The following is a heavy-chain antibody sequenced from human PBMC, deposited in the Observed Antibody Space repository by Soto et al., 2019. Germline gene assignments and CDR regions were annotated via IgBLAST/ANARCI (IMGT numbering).Heavy chain of an antibody. CDR3: AKDRSRRRWVGATDIDD. CDR1: GFTFNIYG. CDR2: ISYDGSNT. Sequence: QVQLVESGGGVVQPGRSLRLSCAASGFTFNIYGMHWVRQAPGKGLEWVGVISYDGSNTYYADSVKGRVNIARDNSRNTLYLQMNSLRPDDTAVYYWAKDRSRRRWVGATDIDDWGQGTLVTVSS. V-gene: IGHV3-30*18. J-gene: IGHJ4*02. D-gene: IGHD1-26*01.